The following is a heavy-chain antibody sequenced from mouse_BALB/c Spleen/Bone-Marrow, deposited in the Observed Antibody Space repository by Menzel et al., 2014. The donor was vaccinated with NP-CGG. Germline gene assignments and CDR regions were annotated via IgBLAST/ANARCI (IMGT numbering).Heavy chain of an antibody. CDR1: GYTFTSYS. J-gene: IGHJ2*01. CDR3: ESGARCDY. V-gene: IGHV1-87*01. CDR2: IYPGDGDT. Sequence: QVQLQQSGAELARPGASVKLSCKASGYTFTSYSMQWVKQRPGQGLEWIGAIYPGDGDTTYTQKFKDKATLTADKSSTTAYMELRSLASEASAVYSCESGARCDYWGQGTTLTVSS.